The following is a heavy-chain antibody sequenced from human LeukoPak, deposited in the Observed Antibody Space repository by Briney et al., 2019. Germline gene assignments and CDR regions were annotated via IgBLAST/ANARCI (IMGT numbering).Heavy chain of an antibody. J-gene: IGHJ4*02. CDR3: AKSRSGSYYGADS. V-gene: IGHV3-23*01. CDR1: GFTFSSYA. D-gene: IGHD1-26*01. Sequence: PGGSLRLSCAASGFTFSSYAMNWVRQDPGKGLEWVSAISGSGGSTFYADSVKGRFTISRDNSKNTLYLQMNSLRAEDTAVYYCAKSRSGSYYGADSWGQGTLVTVSS. CDR2: ISGSGGST.